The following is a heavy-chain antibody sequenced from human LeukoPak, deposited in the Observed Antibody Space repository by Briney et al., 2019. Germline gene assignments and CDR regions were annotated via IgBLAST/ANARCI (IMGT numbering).Heavy chain of an antibody. V-gene: IGHV3-23*01. Sequence: AGGSLRLSCVASGFTFNTYAMTWVRQAPGKGLEWVSAIGGSGSITYYTDSVKGRFTISRDNSKNTLYLQMNSLRAEDTAVYYCAREGMANDAFDIWGQGTMVTVSS. J-gene: IGHJ3*02. CDR1: GFTFNTYA. CDR3: AREGMANDAFDI. CDR2: IGGSGSIT. D-gene: IGHD2-8*01.